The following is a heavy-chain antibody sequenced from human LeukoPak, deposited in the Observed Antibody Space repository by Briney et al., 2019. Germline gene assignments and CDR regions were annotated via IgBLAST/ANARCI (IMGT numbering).Heavy chain of an antibody. CDR1: GFTFSSYG. V-gene: IGHV3-30*02. J-gene: IGHJ4*02. Sequence: PGGSLRLSCAASGFTFSSYGMHWVRQAPGKGLEWVAFIRSDGSNKYYADSVKGRFTISRDNSKNTLYLQMNSLRAEDTAVYYCAKGPETAGHIDYWGQGTLVTVSS. CDR3: AKGPETAGHIDY. CDR2: IRSDGSNK.